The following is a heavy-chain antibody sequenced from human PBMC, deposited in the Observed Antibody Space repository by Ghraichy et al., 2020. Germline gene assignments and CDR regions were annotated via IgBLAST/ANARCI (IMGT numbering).Heavy chain of an antibody. Sequence: GGSLRLSCVGSGFTFSGYNMNWVRQSPGKGLEWVASISSSSRNLFYAESVKGRFTISRDNAQNSLYLQMNSLRDEDTAVYYCGRGSTVVRFYYYDGMDVWGKGTTVTVSS. CDR2: ISSSSRNL. CDR3: GRGSTVVRFYYYDGMDV. CDR1: GFTFSGYN. J-gene: IGHJ6*04. D-gene: IGHD4-23*01. V-gene: IGHV3-48*02.